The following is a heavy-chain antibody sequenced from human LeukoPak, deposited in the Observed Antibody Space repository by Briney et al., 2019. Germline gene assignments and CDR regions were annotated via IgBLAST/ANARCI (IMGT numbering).Heavy chain of an antibody. D-gene: IGHD3-22*01. J-gene: IGHJ4*02. V-gene: IGHV3-74*03. CDR2: IKSDGSST. Sequence: GGSLRPSCAASGFTFSGYWMHWVRQAPGKGLVWVSRIKSDGSSTTYADFVKGRFTISRDNAKNSLYLQMNSLRAEDTALYYCAKDNDYYDSSGYYDYWGQGTLVTVSS. CDR3: AKDNDYYDSSGYYDY. CDR1: GFTFSGYW.